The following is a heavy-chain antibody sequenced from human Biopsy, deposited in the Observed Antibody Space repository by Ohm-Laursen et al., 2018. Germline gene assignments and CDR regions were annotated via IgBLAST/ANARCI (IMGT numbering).Heavy chain of an antibody. CDR2: INHSGRT. J-gene: IGHJ6*02. CDR3: VRGVDYYDPYHYYALDV. V-gene: IGHV4-34*01. D-gene: IGHD3-22*01. CDR1: GESFNGYY. Sequence: SETLSLTCAVYGESFNGYYWSWIRQTPGKGLEWIGEINHSGRTNYNPSLKSRVTISVDTSKNQFPLKVRSVTAADTAVYCCVRGVDYYDPYHYYALDVWGQGTTVTVSS.